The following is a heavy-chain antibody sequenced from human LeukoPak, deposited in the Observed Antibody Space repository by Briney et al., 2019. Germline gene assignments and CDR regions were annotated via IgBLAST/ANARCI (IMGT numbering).Heavy chain of an antibody. Sequence: ASVKVSCKVSGSTLSKLSIHWVRQGPEKGLEWMGSSDAEDGETVYADKFQGRVTMNEDTSTDTVYMQLNSLSSEDTAVYYCVHRSYTSAWYHSLVLDYWGRGTLITVSS. CDR1: GSTLSKLS. V-gene: IGHV1-24*01. J-gene: IGHJ4*02. D-gene: IGHD6-13*01. CDR3: VHRSYTSAWYHSLVLDY. CDR2: SDAEDGET.